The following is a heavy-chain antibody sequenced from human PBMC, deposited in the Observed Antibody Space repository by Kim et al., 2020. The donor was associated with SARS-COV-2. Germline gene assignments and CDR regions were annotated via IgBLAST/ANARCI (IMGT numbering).Heavy chain of an antibody. V-gene: IGHV3-30*01. CDR3: ARDGNTRDGYNYSY. J-gene: IGHJ4*02. Sequence: ADSVKGRFTIARDNSKNTLYLQMNSLRAEDTAVYYCARDGNTRDGYNYSYWGQGTLVTVSS. D-gene: IGHD5-12*01.